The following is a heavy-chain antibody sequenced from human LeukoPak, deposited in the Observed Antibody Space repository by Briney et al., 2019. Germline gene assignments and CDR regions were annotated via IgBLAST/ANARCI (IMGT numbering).Heavy chain of an antibody. J-gene: IGHJ4*02. CDR2: INEDGSNK. D-gene: IGHD6-19*01. CDR1: GFSLSNHY. Sequence: GGSLRLSCTASGFSLSNHYMRWIRQAPGKGLEWVANINEDGSNKWHLGSVKGRFTVSRDNARNSLYLQVNSLRVEETAVYYCTRVIVAVPGYFDYFDFGGQGVLVSVSS. CDR3: TRVIVAVPGYFDYFDF. V-gene: IGHV3-7*01.